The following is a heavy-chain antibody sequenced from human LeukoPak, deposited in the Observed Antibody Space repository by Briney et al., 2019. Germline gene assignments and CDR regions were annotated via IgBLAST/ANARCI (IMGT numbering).Heavy chain of an antibody. D-gene: IGHD1-26*01. Sequence: GGSLRLSCAASGFSFDDYAMHWVRQAPGKGLEWVSDISWNSGSICYADSVKGRFTISSDNAKYSLYLQMNSLRAEDMALYYCAKDADPYGSGSYDYWGQGTLVTVSS. CDR2: ISWNSGSI. CDR1: GFSFDDYA. J-gene: IGHJ4*02. CDR3: AKDADPYGSGSYDY. V-gene: IGHV3-9*03.